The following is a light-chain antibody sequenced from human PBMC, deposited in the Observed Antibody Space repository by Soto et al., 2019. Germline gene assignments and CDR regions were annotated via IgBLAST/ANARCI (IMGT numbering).Light chain of an antibody. V-gene: IGLV1-44*01. CDR2: SNN. CDR1: SSNIGSNT. CDR3: SAYTARSTLV. J-gene: IGLJ3*02. Sequence: QSVVTQPPSASGTPGQRVTISCSGSSSNIGSNTVNWYQQLPGTAPKHLIFSNNQRPSGVPDRFSGSKSGTSASLAISGLQPEDEADYYCSAYTARSTLVFGGGTKVTVL.